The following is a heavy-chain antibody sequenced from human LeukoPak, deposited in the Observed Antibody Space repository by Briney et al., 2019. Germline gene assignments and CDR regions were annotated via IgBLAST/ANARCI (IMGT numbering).Heavy chain of an antibody. D-gene: IGHD2-15*01. Sequence: PSETLSLTCTVSGGSISRYYWSWIRQPPGKGLEWIGYIYYSGSTNYNPSLKSRVTISVDTSKNQFSLKLSSVTAADAAVYYCARGCSGGSCKYYYYGMDVWGQGTTVTVSS. J-gene: IGHJ6*02. CDR3: ARGCSGGSCKYYYYGMDV. V-gene: IGHV4-59*01. CDR2: IYYSGST. CDR1: GGSISRYY.